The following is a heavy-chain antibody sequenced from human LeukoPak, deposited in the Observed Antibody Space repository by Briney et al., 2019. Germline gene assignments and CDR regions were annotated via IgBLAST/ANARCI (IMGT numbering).Heavy chain of an antibody. CDR1: GFTFRDYA. CDR3: VKPRKYTTTSSFDY. CDR2: ISSNGGNT. D-gene: IGHD2-2*02. Sequence: GGSLRLSCAASGFTFRDYAMFWVRQAPGKGLEYVSGISSNGGNTYYADSVKGRFTISRDNSKNTLYLQMSSLRAEDTAVYYCVKPRKYTTTSSFDYWGQGTLVTVSS. V-gene: IGHV3-64D*06. J-gene: IGHJ4*02.